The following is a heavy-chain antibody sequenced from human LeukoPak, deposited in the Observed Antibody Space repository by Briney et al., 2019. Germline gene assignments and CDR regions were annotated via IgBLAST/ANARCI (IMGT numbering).Heavy chain of an antibody. J-gene: IGHJ5*01. V-gene: IGHV4-59*04. Sequence: SETLSLTCTVSGGSISFYYWSWIRQPPGKGLEWIGYIYHSGSTYYNPSLKSRVTISVDTSKNQFSLQLNSVTPEDTAVYYCARSLDAVRYFDWFDYWGQGTLVTVSS. CDR3: ARSLDAVRYFDWFDY. CDR1: GGSISFYY. CDR2: IYHSGST. D-gene: IGHD3-9*01.